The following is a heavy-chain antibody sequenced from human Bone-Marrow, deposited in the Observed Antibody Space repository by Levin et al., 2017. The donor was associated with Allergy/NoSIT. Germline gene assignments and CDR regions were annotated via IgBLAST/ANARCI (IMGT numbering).Heavy chain of an antibody. D-gene: IGHD3-3*01. J-gene: IGHJ4*02. V-gene: IGHV3-48*02. CDR1: GFTFSNYH. CDR2: ISRSSSTV. CDR3: ARVSGYYAPFDY. Sequence: SCAASGFTFSNYHMHWVRQAPGKGLEWVSYISRSSSTVYYADSVKGRFTISRDDAKNSLYLQMNSLRDEDTAVYYCARVSGYYAPFDYWGQGTLVTVSS.